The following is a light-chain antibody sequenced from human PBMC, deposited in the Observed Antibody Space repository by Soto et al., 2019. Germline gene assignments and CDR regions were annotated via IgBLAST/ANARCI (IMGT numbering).Light chain of an antibody. CDR1: QSVSSN. CDR2: GAS. CDR3: QQYNNFWT. Sequence: EIVMTQSPATLSVSPGERATLSCRASQSVSSNLAWYQQKPGQAPRLLIYGASTRATGIPARFSGSGSGTKFTLTISSLQSEDFAVYYCQQYNNFWTFGQGTKVEIK. J-gene: IGKJ1*01. V-gene: IGKV3-15*01.